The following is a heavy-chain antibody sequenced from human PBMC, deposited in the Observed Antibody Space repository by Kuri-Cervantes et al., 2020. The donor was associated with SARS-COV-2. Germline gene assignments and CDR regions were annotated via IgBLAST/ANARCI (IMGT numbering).Heavy chain of an antibody. J-gene: IGHJ4*02. CDR1: GYTFTSYG. CDR2: ISAYNGNT. D-gene: IGHD2-15*01. Sequence: ASVKVSCKASGYTFTSYGISWVRQAPGQGLEWMGWISAYNGNTNYAQKLQGRVTMTTDTSTSTAYMDLSRLRSDDTALYYCATSLKSLAYCSGGSCYHIDYWGQGTLVTVSS. V-gene: IGHV1-18*04. CDR3: ATSLKSLAYCSGGSCYHIDY.